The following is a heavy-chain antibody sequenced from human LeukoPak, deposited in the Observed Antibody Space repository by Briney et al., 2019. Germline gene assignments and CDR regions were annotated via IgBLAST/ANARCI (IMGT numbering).Heavy chain of an antibody. D-gene: IGHD3-3*02. Sequence: ASVKVSFKASGGTFSSYAISWVRQAPGQGLEWMGWINPNSGGTNYAQKFQGRVIMTRDTSISTAYMELSRLRLDDTAVYYCARVPEHYQVDYLDYWGQGTLVTVSS. CDR3: ARVPEHYQVDYLDY. J-gene: IGHJ4*02. CDR1: GGTFSSYA. V-gene: IGHV1-2*02. CDR2: INPNSGGT.